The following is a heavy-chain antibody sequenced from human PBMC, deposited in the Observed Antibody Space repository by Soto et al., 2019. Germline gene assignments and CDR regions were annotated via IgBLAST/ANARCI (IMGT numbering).Heavy chain of an antibody. D-gene: IGHD3-16*02. CDR1: GYSFTSYW. V-gene: IGHV5-51*01. Sequence: HGESLKISCKGSGYSFTSYWIVWVRQMPGKGLEWMGIIYPGDSDTRYSPSFQGQVTISADKSISTAYLQWSSLKASDTAMYYCARLSLPHTSEFDYWGQGTLVTVSS. CDR3: ARLSLPHTSEFDY. J-gene: IGHJ4*02. CDR2: IYPGDSDT.